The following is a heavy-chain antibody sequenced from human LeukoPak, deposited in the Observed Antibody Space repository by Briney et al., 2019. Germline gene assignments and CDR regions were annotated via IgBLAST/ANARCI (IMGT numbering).Heavy chain of an antibody. CDR3: ARVKISTSCFDY. CDR2: ISGSGGSA. V-gene: IGHV3-23*01. CDR1: GFTFTTYA. J-gene: IGHJ4*02. Sequence: GGSPRLSCAASGFTFTTYAMSWVRQAPGKGLEWVSAISGSGGSAYYADSVKGRFTISRDNAKNSLYLQMNSLRAEDTAVYYCARVKISTSCFDYWGQGTLVTVSS. D-gene: IGHD2-2*01.